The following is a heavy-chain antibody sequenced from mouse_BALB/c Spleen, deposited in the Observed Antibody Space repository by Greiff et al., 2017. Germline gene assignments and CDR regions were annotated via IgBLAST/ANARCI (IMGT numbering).Heavy chain of an antibody. J-gene: IGHJ2*01. CDR2: ISSGGSYT. Sequence: EVMLVESGGGLVKPGGSLKLSCAASGFTFSSYTMSWVRQTPEKRLEWVATISSGGSYTYYPDSVKGRFTISRDNAKNTLYLQMSSLKSEDTAMYYCTRYYGTFDYWGQGTTLTVSS. CDR3: TRYYGTFDY. D-gene: IGHD2-1*01. V-gene: IGHV5-6-4*01. CDR1: GFTFSSYT.